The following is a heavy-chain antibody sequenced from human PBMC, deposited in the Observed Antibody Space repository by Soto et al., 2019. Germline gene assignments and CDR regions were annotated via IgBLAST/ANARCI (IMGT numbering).Heavy chain of an antibody. CDR3: AKGSRSSYFYGMDV. Sequence: GGSLRLSGAASGFTFDEYAMHWVRQAPWHGLEWVSGLSWNGEYMGYADSVKGRFTISRDNAKNSMYLLMTSLRAEDTALYYCAKGSRSSYFYGMDVWGQGTTVTVSS. CDR2: LSWNGEYM. D-gene: IGHD2-2*01. CDR1: GFTFDEYA. V-gene: IGHV3-9*01. J-gene: IGHJ6*02.